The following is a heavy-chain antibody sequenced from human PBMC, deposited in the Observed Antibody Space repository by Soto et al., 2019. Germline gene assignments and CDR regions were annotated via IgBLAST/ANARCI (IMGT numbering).Heavy chain of an antibody. CDR1: GFTFSGSA. CDR3: TSQGYSYGFVY. D-gene: IGHD5-18*01. V-gene: IGHV3-73*02. J-gene: IGHJ4*02. CDR2: IRSKANSYAT. Sequence: EVQLVESGGGLVQPGGSLKLSCAASGFTFSGSAMHWVRQASGKGLEWVGRIRSKANSYATAYVASVKGRFTISRDDSKNTASLQMNSLKTEDTAVYYCTSQGYSYGFVYWGQGTLVTVSS.